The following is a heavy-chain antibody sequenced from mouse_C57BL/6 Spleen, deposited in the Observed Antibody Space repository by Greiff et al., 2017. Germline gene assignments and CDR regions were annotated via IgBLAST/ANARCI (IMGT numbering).Heavy chain of an antibody. CDR1: GYTFTDYY. D-gene: IGHD1-1*01. Sequence: VQLQQSGPVLVKPGASVKMSCKASGYTFTDYYMNWVKQSHGKSLEWIGVINPYNGGTSYNQKFKGKATLTVDKSSSTAYMELNSLTSEDSAVYYCARKIYGSSLDYWGQGTTLTVSS. J-gene: IGHJ2*01. CDR3: ARKIYGSSLDY. CDR2: INPYNGGT. V-gene: IGHV1-19*01.